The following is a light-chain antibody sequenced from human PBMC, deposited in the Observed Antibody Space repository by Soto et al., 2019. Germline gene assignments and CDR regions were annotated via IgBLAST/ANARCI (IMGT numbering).Light chain of an antibody. CDR3: QQCHRYLT. V-gene: IGKV1-5*01. CDR1: ESMSNC. Sequence: DIQMTQSPSTLSASDGDRVTITCRASESMSNCLAWYQQKPGKAPKLLISGASSLQSGVPSRFSGSASGTEFTLTISSLPPDDIATYYCQQCHRYLTFGQRTKVDI. CDR2: GAS. J-gene: IGKJ1*01.